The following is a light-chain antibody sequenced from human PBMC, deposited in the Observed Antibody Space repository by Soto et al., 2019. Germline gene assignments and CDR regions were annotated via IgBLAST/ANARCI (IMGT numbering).Light chain of an antibody. V-gene: IGKV3-15*01. CDR3: HQNNNWPFT. J-gene: IGKJ4*01. Sequence: EIVMTQSPATLSVSPGEGATLSCRASQSVSINLAWYQQKPGQAPRLLIYDASTRATGIPARFSGSGSGTEFTLSISSLQSEDFAVYYCHQNNNWPFTVGGGTKVEIK. CDR1: QSVSIN. CDR2: DAS.